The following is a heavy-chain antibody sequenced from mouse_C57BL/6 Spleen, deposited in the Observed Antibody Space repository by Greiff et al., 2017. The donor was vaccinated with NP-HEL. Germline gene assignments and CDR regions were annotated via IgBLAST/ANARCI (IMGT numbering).Heavy chain of an antibody. V-gene: IGHV2-2*01. CDR1: GFSLTSYG. J-gene: IGHJ4*01. Sequence: VMLVESGPGLVQPSQSLSITCTVSGFSLTSYGVHWVRQSPGKGLEWLGVIWSGGSTDYNAAFISRLSISKDNSKSQVFFKMNSLQADDTAIYYCARRGYYYGSRGDYYAMDYWGQGTSVTVSS. CDR2: IWSGGST. CDR3: ARRGYYYGSRGDYYAMDY. D-gene: IGHD1-1*01.